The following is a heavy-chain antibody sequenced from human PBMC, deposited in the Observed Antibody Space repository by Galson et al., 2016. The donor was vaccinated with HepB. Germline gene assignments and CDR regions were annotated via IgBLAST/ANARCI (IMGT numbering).Heavy chain of an antibody. D-gene: IGHD1-26*01. V-gene: IGHV4-4*02. CDR3: ARGTLGTTATMAFDY. Sequence: ETLSLTCAVSGATISNDYWWSWVRQSPEEGFEWLGEIYQTGTAHYNPSFTRRATISVDTSKTESSLRLDSVPASDPAVYYCARGTLGTTATMAFDYWGQGTPVSVSS. CDR2: IYQTGTA. CDR1: GATISNDYW. J-gene: IGHJ4*02.